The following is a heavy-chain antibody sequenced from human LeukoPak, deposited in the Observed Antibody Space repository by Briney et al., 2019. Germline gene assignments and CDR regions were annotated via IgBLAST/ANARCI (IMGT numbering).Heavy chain of an antibody. D-gene: IGHD6-19*01. Sequence: GGSLRLSCAVSGFTFSSYEMNWVRQAPGKGLEWVSHISSSGSTKHYADSVKGRLTISRDNAKNSLYLQMNSLRGEDTAVYYCARELVAGSFDYWGQGTLVTVSA. V-gene: IGHV3-48*03. J-gene: IGHJ4*02. CDR2: ISSSGSTK. CDR1: GFTFSSYE. CDR3: ARELVAGSFDY.